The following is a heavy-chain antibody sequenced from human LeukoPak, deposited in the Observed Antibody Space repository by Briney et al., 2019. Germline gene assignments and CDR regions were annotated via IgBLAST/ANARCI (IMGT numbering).Heavy chain of an antibody. Sequence: PGGSLRLSCAASGFTFSIYLMHWVRQAPGKGLVWVSRINTDGSITTYADSVKGRFTISRDNAKNTLYLQMNSLRDEDTAVYYCASLGTLVPWGQGTLVTVSS. CDR2: INTDGSIT. CDR3: ASLGTLVP. V-gene: IGHV3-74*03. J-gene: IGHJ5*02. CDR1: GFTFSIYL. D-gene: IGHD3-9*01.